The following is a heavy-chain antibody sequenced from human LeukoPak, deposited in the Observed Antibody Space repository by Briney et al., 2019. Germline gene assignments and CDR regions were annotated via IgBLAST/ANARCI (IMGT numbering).Heavy chain of an antibody. CDR1: GFTFSYYG. D-gene: IGHD2-2*01. CDR3: AKLGDDIVVVPAALFDY. CDR2: ISGSGGST. V-gene: IGHV3-23*01. Sequence: GGTLRLSCAASGFTFSYYGMSWLRQAPGKGLEWVSAISGSGGSTYYGDSVKGRFTIFRDNSKNTLYLQMDSLRAEDTAVYYCAKLGDDIVVVPAALFDYWGQGTLVTVSS. J-gene: IGHJ4*02.